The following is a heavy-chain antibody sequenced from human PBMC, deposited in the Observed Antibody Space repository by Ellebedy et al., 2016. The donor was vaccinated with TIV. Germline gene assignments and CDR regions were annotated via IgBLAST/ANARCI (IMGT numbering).Heavy chain of an antibody. Sequence: SVKVSCXASGGTFSSYAISWVRQAPGQGLEWMGGIIPIFGTANYAQKFQGRVTITADESTSTAYMELSSLRSEDTAVYYCARVQRRRQTETLDYWGQGTLVTVSS. J-gene: IGHJ4*02. V-gene: IGHV1-69*13. D-gene: IGHD1-14*01. CDR2: IIPIFGTA. CDR3: ARVQRRRQTETLDY. CDR1: GGTFSSYA.